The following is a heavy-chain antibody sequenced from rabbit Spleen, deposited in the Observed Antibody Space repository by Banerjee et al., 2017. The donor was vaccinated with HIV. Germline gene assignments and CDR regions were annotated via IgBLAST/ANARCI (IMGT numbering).Heavy chain of an antibody. CDR1: GIDFSSYFY. D-gene: IGHD6-1*01. J-gene: IGHJ4*01. CDR3: ARAGYVADGYDL. V-gene: IGHV1S45*01. CDR2: SYAGSSGST. Sequence: QQQLEESGGGLVKPGGTLTLTCKASGIDFSSYFYMCWVRQAPGKGLEWIACSYAGSSGSTYSAIWAKGRFTMSKTSSTTVTLQMTSLTAADTATYFCARAGYVADGYDLWGPGTLVTVS.